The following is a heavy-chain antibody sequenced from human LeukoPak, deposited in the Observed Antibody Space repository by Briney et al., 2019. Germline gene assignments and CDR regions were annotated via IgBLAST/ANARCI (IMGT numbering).Heavy chain of an antibody. V-gene: IGHV3-21*01. D-gene: IGHD6-13*01. CDR2: ISSSSSYI. CDR3: ASPSPYSSSWFFDY. Sequence: GGSLRLSCAASGFTFSSYSMNWVRQAPGKGLEWVSSISSSSSYIYYADSVKGRFTISRDNAKNSLYLQMNSLRAEDTAVYYCASPSPYSSSWFFDYWGQGTLVTVSS. CDR1: GFTFSSYS. J-gene: IGHJ4*02.